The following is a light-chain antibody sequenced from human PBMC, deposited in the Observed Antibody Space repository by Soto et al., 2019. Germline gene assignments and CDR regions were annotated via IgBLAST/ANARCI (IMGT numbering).Light chain of an antibody. CDR3: GTWDSSLSAGV. J-gene: IGLJ2*01. CDR2: GNE. Sequence: QLVLTQPPSTSGTPGQRVTISCSGSSSNIGSNLVYWYQLVPGTAPKLLIYGNEERPSGIPDRFSGSKSGTSATLGITGLQTGDEADYYCGTWDSSLSAGVFGGGTKLTVL. V-gene: IGLV1-51*02. CDR1: SSNIGSNL.